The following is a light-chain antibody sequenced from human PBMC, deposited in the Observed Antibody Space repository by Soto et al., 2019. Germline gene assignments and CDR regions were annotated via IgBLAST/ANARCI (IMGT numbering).Light chain of an antibody. J-gene: IGLJ1*01. CDR3: CSYAGNSNYG. CDR2: EGS. Sequence: QSALTQPASVSGSPGQSITISCTGTSSDVGSYNLVSWYQQHPGKAPKLMIFEGSKRPSGVSNRFSGSKSGNTASLTISGLQAEDEADYYCCSYAGNSNYGFGTGTKVTVL. CDR1: SSDVGSYNL. V-gene: IGLV2-23*01.